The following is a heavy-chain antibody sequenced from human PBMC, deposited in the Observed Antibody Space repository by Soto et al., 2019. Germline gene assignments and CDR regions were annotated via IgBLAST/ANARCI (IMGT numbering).Heavy chain of an antibody. D-gene: IGHD2-15*01. CDR3: TRHEGGAEADRPLDY. Sequence: AETLSLACTIWGGAVGTGTCYLAWVRQPPGKGLEWIASIYYSGSTHNNPSLKSRVTMSVDTYTNQFSLKLNSVTAADTAVYYCTRHEGGAEADRPLDYWGQGTMVT. V-gene: IGHV4-39*01. CDR2: IYYSGST. J-gene: IGHJ4*02. CDR1: GGAVGTGTCY.